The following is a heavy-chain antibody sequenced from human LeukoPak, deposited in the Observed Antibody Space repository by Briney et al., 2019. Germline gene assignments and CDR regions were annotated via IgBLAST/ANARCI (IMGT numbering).Heavy chain of an antibody. CDR2: IKQDGSEK. V-gene: IGHV3-7*01. D-gene: IGHD6-13*01. J-gene: IGHJ6*03. CDR3: ARDGSSSGSRGYMDV. CDR1: GFTFSSYW. Sequence: GGSLRLSCAASGFTFSSYWMSWVRQAPGKGLEWVGNIKQDGSEKYYVDSVKGRFTISRDNAKNSLYLQMNSLRAEDTAVYYCARDGSSSGSRGYMDVWGKGTTVTISS.